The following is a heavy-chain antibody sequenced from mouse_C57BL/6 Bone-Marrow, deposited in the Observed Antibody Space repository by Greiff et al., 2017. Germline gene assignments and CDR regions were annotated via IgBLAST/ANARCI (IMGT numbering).Heavy chain of an antibody. D-gene: IGHD1-1*01. CDR1: GYTFTSYG. CDR3: ARSEYYGRGYWYFDV. V-gene: IGHV1-81*01. CDR2: IYPRSGNT. J-gene: IGHJ1*03. Sequence: QVQLKESGAELARPGASVKLSCKASGYTFTSYGISWVKQRTGQGLEWIGEIYPRSGNTYYNEKFKGKATLTADKSSSTAYMELRSLTSEDSAVYFCARSEYYGRGYWYFDVWGTGTTVTVSS.